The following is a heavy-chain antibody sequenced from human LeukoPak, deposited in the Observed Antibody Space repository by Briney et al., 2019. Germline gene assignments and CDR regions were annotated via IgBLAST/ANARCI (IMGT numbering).Heavy chain of an antibody. J-gene: IGHJ4*01. CDR3: STDSYDL. Sequence: PGGSLRLSCAASGFTFSNAWMTWVRQAPGKGLEWVGRILRKTDGGTTDYAAPVKGRFSISRDDSKNTLYLQMNSLKTEGTAVYYCSTDSYDLWGHGTLVLVSS. CDR1: GFTFSNAW. V-gene: IGHV3-15*01. CDR2: ILRKTDGGTT. D-gene: IGHD3/OR15-3a*01.